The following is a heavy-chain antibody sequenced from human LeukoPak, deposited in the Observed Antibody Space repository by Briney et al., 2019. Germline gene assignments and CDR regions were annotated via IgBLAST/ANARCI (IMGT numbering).Heavy chain of an antibody. D-gene: IGHD2-2*01. J-gene: IGHJ5*02. CDR3: ARDPVHCSSTSCYDTPWFDP. CDR2: IIPILGTA. V-gene: IGHV1-69*11. CDR1: GGTFSSYV. Sequence: WASVKVSCKASGGTFSSYVISWVRQAPGQGLEWMGRIIPILGTANYAQKFQGRVTITADESTSTAYMELSSLRSEDTAVYYCARDPVHCSSTSCYDTPWFDPWGQGTLVTVSS.